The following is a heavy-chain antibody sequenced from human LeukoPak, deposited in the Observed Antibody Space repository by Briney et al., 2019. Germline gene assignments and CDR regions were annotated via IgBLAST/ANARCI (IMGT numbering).Heavy chain of an antibody. CDR3: ARDLRDGYLDIDI. Sequence: ASVKVSCKASGYTFTSYYMHWVRQAPGQGLEWMGLINPSGCSTGYAQKFQGRVTITADESTSTAFLELSSQRSEDTAVYYCARDLRDGYLDIDIWGQGPMVSVSS. J-gene: IGHJ3*02. CDR1: GYTFTSYY. CDR2: INPSGCST. D-gene: IGHD5-24*01. V-gene: IGHV1-46*01.